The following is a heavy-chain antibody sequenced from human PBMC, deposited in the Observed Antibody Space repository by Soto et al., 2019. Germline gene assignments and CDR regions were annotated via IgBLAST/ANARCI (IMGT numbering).Heavy chain of an antibody. CDR3: ARVDTTMLPDVFNV. Sequence: QVQLQESGPGLVKPSGPLSLTCAVSGGSISSNNLWSWVRQPPGKGLEWIGEIYHSGSTNYNPSLKSRVTILVYKSKNQFSLKLTSVTASDTAVYYCARVDTTMLPDVFNVCGQGTMVNVSS. V-gene: IGHV4-4*02. CDR1: GGSISSNNL. CDR2: IYHSGST. D-gene: IGHD5-18*01. J-gene: IGHJ3*01.